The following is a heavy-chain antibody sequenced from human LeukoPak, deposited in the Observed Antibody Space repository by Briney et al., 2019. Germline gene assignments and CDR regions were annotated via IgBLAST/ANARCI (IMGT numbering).Heavy chain of an antibody. J-gene: IGHJ4*02. V-gene: IGHV3-48*03. CDR2: ISSSGSTL. Sequence: GGSLTLSCPATGFTFRSYEMHWVGQAPGKGLAGVSYISSSGSTLYYADCVKGRFTISRDNAKNSLYLQMNSLRAEDTAVYYCARPYSSGWYEFDYWGQGTLVTVSS. D-gene: IGHD6-19*01. CDR1: GFTFRSYE. CDR3: ARPYSSGWYEFDY.